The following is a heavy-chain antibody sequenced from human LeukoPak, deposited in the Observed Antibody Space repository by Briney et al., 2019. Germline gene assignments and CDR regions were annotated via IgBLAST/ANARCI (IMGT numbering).Heavy chain of an antibody. CDR2: VYHSGST. V-gene: IGHV4-38-2*01. Sequence: SETLSLTCAVSGYSISSGYYWGWIRPPPGKGLEWIGNVYHSGSTYYNPSLKSRVTISVDTSKNQFSLYLNSVTAADTAVYYCARVELGFDYWGQGTLVTVSS. CDR1: GYSISSGYY. J-gene: IGHJ4*02. CDR3: ARVELGFDY. D-gene: IGHD7-27*01.